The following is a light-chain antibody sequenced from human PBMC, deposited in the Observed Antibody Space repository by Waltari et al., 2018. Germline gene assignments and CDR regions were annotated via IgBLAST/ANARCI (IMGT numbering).Light chain of an antibody. J-gene: IGKJ1*01. Sequence: DIQMTQSPSTLSASVGDRVTITCRASQSISIWLAWYQQKLGTAPKLLIYKASSLESGVPSRFSGSGSVTEFTLTISSLQPDDFATYYCQQYNSYPWTFGQGTKVEIK. CDR1: QSISIW. CDR2: KAS. V-gene: IGKV1-5*03. CDR3: QQYNSYPWT.